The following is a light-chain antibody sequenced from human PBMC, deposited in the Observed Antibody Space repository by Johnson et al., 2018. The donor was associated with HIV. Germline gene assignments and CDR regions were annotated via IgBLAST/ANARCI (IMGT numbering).Light chain of an antibody. CDR3: GTWDNSLSTGV. CDR2: QTN. Sequence: HSVLTQPPSVSAAPGQKVTISCSGSSSNIGNSYVSWYQQLPGTAPKLLIYQTNKRPSGIPDRFSGSKSGTSATLGITGLQTGDEADYYCGTWDNSLSTGVFGTGTKVTVL. J-gene: IGLJ1*01. V-gene: IGLV1-51*02. CDR1: SSNIGNSY.